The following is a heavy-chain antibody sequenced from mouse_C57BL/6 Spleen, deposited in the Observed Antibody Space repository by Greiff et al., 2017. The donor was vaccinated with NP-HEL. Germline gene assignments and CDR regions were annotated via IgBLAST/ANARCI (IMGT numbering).Heavy chain of an antibody. V-gene: IGHV5-16*01. CDR2: INYDGSST. CDR1: GFTFSDYY. J-gene: IGHJ4*01. CDR3: ARDQIYDGYYDYAMDY. D-gene: IGHD2-3*01. Sequence: EVKLMESEGGLVQPGSSMKLSCTASGFTFSDYYMAWVRQVPEKGLEWVANINYDGSSTYYLDSLKSRFIISRANAKNILYLQMSSLKSEDTATYYCARDQIYDGYYDYAMDYWGQGTSVTVSS.